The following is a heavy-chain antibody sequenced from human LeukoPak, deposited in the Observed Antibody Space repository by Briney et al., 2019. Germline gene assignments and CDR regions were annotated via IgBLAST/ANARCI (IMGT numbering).Heavy chain of an antibody. CDR2: IKGDGSEK. V-gene: IGHV3-7*04. D-gene: IGHD4-17*01. J-gene: IGHJ4*02. Sequence: GGSLTLSCAASGFTFSSSWMTWVRQAPGKGLEWVAHIKGDGSEKYYEDSVKGRFTISRDNAENSLYLQMNSLRGEDTAVYYCARGHYGRDFWGQGTLVAVSS. CDR1: GFTFSSSW. CDR3: ARGHYGRDF.